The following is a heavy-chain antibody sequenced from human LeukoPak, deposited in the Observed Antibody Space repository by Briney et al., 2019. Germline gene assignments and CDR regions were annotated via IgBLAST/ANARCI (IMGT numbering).Heavy chain of an antibody. CDR3: TTAPFVSYGDYVALDY. J-gene: IGHJ4*02. CDR1: GITFSNAW. V-gene: IGHV3-15*01. CDR2: IKSKADGGTT. Sequence: GGSLRLSCAASGITFSNAWMSWVRQAPGKGLEWVGHIKSKADGGTTDSAAPVKGRFTISRDDSKNTLYLQMNSLKTEDTAVYYCTTAPFVSYGDYVALDYWGQGTLVTVSS. D-gene: IGHD4-17*01.